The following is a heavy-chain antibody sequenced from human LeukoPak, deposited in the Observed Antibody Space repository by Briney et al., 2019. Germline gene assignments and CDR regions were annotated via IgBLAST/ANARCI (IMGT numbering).Heavy chain of an antibody. Sequence: ASVKVSCKASGYTFTSYAFRWVRQAPGQGLEWMGWISAYNGDTNYAQKFQGRVTMTTDTSTSTAYMDLRSLRSDDTAVYYCAREGAYCSSTSCHIQNWFDPWGQGTLVTVSS. CDR1: GYTFTSYA. CDR2: ISAYNGDT. D-gene: IGHD2-2*01. J-gene: IGHJ5*02. CDR3: AREGAYCSSTSCHIQNWFDP. V-gene: IGHV1-18*01.